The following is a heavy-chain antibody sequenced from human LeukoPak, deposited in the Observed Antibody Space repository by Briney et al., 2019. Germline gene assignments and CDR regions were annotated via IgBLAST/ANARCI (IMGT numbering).Heavy chain of an antibody. CDR2: IRYDGSNK. Sequence: PGGSLRLSCAASGFTFSSYGMHWVRQAPGKGLEWVAFIRYDGSNKYYADSVKGRFTISRDNSKNTLYLQMNSLRAEDTAVYYCAKLMDSSGYNFDYWGQGTLVTVSS. CDR3: AKLMDSSGYNFDY. CDR1: GFTFSSYG. D-gene: IGHD3-22*01. V-gene: IGHV3-30*02. J-gene: IGHJ4*02.